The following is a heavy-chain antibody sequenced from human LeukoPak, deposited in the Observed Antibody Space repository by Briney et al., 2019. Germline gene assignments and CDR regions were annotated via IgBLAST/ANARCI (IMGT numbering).Heavy chain of an antibody. Sequence: GGSLRLSCAASGFTVSSNYMSWVRQAPGKGLEWVGRIKSKSDGGTTDYPAPVKGRLTVSRDDSENMLYLQVNSLRTEDTAVYYCTTWGCSSTACYYFDYWGQGTLVTVSS. CDR1: GFTVSSNY. J-gene: IGHJ4*02. CDR3: TTWGCSSTACYYFDY. D-gene: IGHD2-2*01. V-gene: IGHV3-15*01. CDR2: IKSKSDGGTT.